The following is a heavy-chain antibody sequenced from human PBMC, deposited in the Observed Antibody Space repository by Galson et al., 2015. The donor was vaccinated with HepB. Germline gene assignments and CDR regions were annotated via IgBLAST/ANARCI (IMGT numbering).Heavy chain of an antibody. CDR1: GYTFTDYV. J-gene: IGHJ6*03. Sequence: SVKVSCKASGYTFTDYVVNWMRQAPGQGLEWMGWMNTNTGKPTYAPGFAGRLVFSLDTSVTTAYLQISSLETDDTAVYYCARSPLRFLDWLPYYDYYYMDVWGEGTTVTVSS. D-gene: IGHD3-3*01. CDR3: ARSPLRFLDWLPYYDYYYMDV. CDR2: MNTNTGKP. V-gene: IGHV7-4-1*02.